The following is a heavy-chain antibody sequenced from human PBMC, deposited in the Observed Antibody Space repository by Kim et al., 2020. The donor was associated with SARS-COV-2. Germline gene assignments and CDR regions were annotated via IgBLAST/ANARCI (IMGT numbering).Heavy chain of an antibody. D-gene: IGHD6-13*01. CDR1: GGSISSGSYY. CDR2: IYTSGST. J-gene: IGHJ4*02. V-gene: IGHV4-61*02. CDR3: ARQAISSSWYGAFDY. Sequence: SETLSLTCTVSGGSISSGSYYWSWIRQPAGKGLEWIGRIYTSGSTNYNPSLKSRVTIAVDTSKNQFSLKLSSVTAADTAVYYWARQAISSSWYGAFDYWGQGTLVTVSS.